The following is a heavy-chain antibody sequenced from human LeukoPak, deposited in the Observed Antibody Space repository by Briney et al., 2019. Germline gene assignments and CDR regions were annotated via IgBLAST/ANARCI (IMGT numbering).Heavy chain of an antibody. CDR3: ARIDDYGDYGEDY. J-gene: IGHJ4*02. Sequence: SQTLSLTCTVSGGSISSGSYYWSWIRQPAGKGLERIGRIYTSGSTNYNPSLKSRVTISVDTSKNQFSLKLSSVTAADTAVYYCARIDDYGDYGEDYWGQGTLVTVSS. D-gene: IGHD4-17*01. CDR1: GGSISSGSYY. V-gene: IGHV4-61*02. CDR2: IYTSGST.